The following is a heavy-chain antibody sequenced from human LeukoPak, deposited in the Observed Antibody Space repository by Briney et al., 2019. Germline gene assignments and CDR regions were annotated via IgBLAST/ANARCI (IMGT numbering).Heavy chain of an antibody. CDR3: ARGFMRELLDY. J-gene: IGHJ4*02. D-gene: IGHD1-26*01. V-gene: IGHV4-31*03. Sequence: SQTLSLTCTVSGGSISSGGYYWSWIRQHPGKGLEWIGYIYYSGSTYYNPSLKSRVTLSVDTSKNQFSLKLSSVTAADTAVYYCARGFMRELLDYWGQGTLVTVSS. CDR1: GGSISSGGYY. CDR2: IYYSGST.